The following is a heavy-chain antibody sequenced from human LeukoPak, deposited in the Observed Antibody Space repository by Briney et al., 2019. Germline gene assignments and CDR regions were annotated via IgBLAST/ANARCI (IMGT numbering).Heavy chain of an antibody. D-gene: IGHD4/OR15-4a*01. V-gene: IGHV4-30-4*08. Sequence: ASETLSLTCTVSGGSISSGDYYWSWIRQPPGKGLEWIGYIYYSGSTYYNPSLKSRVTISVDTSKNQFSLKLSSVTAADTAVYYCARDQGKGAYYYYYYMDVWGKGTTVTVSS. CDR1: GGSISSGDYY. CDR3: ARDQGKGAYYYYYYMDV. CDR2: IYYSGST. J-gene: IGHJ6*03.